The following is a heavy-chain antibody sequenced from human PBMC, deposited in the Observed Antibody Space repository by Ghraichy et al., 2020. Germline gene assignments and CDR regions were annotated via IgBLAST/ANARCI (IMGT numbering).Heavy chain of an antibody. V-gene: IGHV3-48*03. CDR1: GFTFRRFE. D-gene: IGHD2-15*01. CDR2: ISGSGNTK. J-gene: IGHJ6*02. CDR3: ARDQAHIEVVAAAIDYYGMDV. Sequence: GESLNISCAASGFTFRRFEMKWVRQAPGKGLEWVADISGSGNTKYYADSVKGRFTISRDNANNSLFLQMSSLRVEDTAVYYCARDQAHIEVVAAAIDYYGMDVWGQGTTVIVSS.